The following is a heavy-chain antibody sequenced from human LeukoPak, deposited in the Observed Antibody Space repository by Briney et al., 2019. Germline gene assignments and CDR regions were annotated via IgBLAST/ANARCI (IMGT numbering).Heavy chain of an antibody. J-gene: IGHJ3*02. CDR1: GFTFSSYE. CDR3: ARDGLATISFGAFDI. Sequence: GGSLRLSCAASGFTFSSYEMNWVRQAPGKGLEWVSYISVSGDTIYYADSVKGRFTISRDNAKNSLYLQMNSLRAEDTAVYYCARDGLATISFGAFDIWGQGTMVTVSS. V-gene: IGHV3-48*03. CDR2: ISVSGDTI. D-gene: IGHD5-24*01.